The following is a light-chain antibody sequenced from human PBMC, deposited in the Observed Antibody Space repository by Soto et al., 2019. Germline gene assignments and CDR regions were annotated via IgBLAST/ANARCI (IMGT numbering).Light chain of an antibody. CDR2: DVS. CDR1: QSVSDR. V-gene: IGKV1-5*01. Sequence: TQIAHALYATVEDKVSITCLANQSVSDRLAWYQQKPGKAPNVLIYDVSTCERGVPSRFSGSGFGTEFILTISLLQADDFGTYYFRQDGQWPNTFGHGTRLDIK. CDR3: RQDGQWPNT. J-gene: IGKJ1*01.